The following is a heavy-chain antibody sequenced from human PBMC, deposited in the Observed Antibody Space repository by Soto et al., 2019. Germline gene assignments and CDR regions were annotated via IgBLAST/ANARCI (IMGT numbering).Heavy chain of an antibody. CDR2: IHHSGST. CDR1: GGSISSGGYY. V-gene: IGHV4-31*03. CDR3: VRGVLS. Sequence: QVQLQESGPGLVKASQTLSLTCNVSGGSISSGGYYWTWIRQHPGKGLEWIGNIHHSGSTCYNPSLKSRVSISVDTSKNQFSLKLSSVTAADTAVYFCVRGVLSWGQGTLVTVSS. J-gene: IGHJ1*01. D-gene: IGHD3-10*01.